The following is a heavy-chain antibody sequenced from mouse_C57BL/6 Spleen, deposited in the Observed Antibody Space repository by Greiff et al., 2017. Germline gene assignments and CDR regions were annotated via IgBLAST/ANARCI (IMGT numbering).Heavy chain of an antibody. J-gene: IGHJ2*01. CDR2: ISDGGSYT. Sequence: EVNVVESGGGLVKPGGSLKLSCAASGFTFSSYAMSWVRQTPEKRLEWVATISDGGSYTYYPDNVKGRITISRDNAKNNLYLQMSHLKSEDTAMYYFARGSMAGFDYWGQGTTLTVSS. D-gene: IGHD3-3*01. CDR3: ARGSMAGFDY. V-gene: IGHV5-4*03. CDR1: GFTFSSYA.